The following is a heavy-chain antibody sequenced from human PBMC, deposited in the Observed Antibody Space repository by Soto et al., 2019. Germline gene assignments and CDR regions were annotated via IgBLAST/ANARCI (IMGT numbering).Heavy chain of an antibody. V-gene: IGHV3-23*01. D-gene: IGHD3-22*01. CDR3: AKDGRADTMIVVVFDAFDI. CDR1: GFTFSSYA. J-gene: IGHJ3*02. CDR2: ISGSGGSK. Sequence: GGSLRLSCAASGFTFSSYAMSWVRQAPGKGLEWVSAISGSGGSKYYADSVKGRFTISRDNSKNTLYLQMNSLRAEDTAVYYCAKDGRADTMIVVVFDAFDIWGQGRMVTVSS.